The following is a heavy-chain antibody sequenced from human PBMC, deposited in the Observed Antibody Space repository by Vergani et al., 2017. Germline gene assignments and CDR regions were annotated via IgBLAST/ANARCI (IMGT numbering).Heavy chain of an antibody. CDR3: AREVLLGGANWFDP. J-gene: IGHJ5*02. V-gene: IGHV3-48*01. Sequence: EVQLVESGGGLVQPGGSLRLSCAASGFTFSSYWMHWVRQAPGKGLDWVSYISSSSSTIYYADSVKGRFTISRDNAKNSLYLQMNSLRAEDTAVYYCAREVLLGGANWFDPWGQGTLVTVSS. CDR2: ISSSSSTI. D-gene: IGHD2-15*01. CDR1: GFTFSSYW.